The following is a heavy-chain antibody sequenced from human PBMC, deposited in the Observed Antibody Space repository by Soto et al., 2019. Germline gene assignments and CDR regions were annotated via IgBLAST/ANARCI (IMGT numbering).Heavy chain of an antibody. CDR3: VRDSGDYPDY. J-gene: IGHJ4*02. CDR1: GFNFRAYS. CDR2: ISSTSTTL. Sequence: ESGGGLVQPGESLRLSCVVSGFNFRAYSMNWVRQAPGKGLEWISYISSTSTTLYYADSVKGRFTISRDTDQKSLFLQMNSLRAEDTAVYYCVRDSGDYPDYWGQGTQVTVSS. V-gene: IGHV3-48*01. D-gene: IGHD4-17*01.